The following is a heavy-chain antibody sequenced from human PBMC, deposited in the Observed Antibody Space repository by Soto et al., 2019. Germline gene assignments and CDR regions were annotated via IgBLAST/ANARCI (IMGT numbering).Heavy chain of an antibody. V-gene: IGHV4-59*01. D-gene: IGHD2-15*01. CDR3: ARAVAEAGYYYYYYMDV. Sequence: SETLSLTCTVSGGSISSYYWSWIRQPPGKGLEWIGYIYYSGSTNYYPSLKSRVTISVDTSKNQFSLKLSSVTAADTAVYCCARAVAEAGYYYYYYMDVWGKGTTVTVSS. CDR2: IYYSGST. J-gene: IGHJ6*03. CDR1: GGSISSYY.